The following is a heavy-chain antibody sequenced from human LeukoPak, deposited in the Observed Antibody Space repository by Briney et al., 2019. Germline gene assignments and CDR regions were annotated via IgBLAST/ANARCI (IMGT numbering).Heavy chain of an antibody. J-gene: IGHJ6*02. CDR3: ATLQALGYGMDV. D-gene: IGHD3-16*01. CDR1: GYTLTELY. Sequence: ASVKVSCKVSGYTLTELYIHWVRQAPGKGLEWMGGFDPEDGETIYAQAFQGRVTMTEDTSTDTPSIELSSPKSEDTAVYYCATLQALGYGMDVWGQGTTVTVSS. V-gene: IGHV1-24*01. CDR2: FDPEDGET.